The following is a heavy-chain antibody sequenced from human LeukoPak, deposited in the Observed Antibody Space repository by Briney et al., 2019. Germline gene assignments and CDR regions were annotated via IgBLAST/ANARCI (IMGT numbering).Heavy chain of an antibody. D-gene: IGHD5-12*01. CDR2: IKQDGSEK. CDR3: ARQVAWPLSAFDI. Sequence: GGSLRLSCAASGFTFSSYWMSWVRQAPGKGLEWVANIKQDGSEKYYVDSVKGRFTISRDNAKNSLYLQMNSLRAEDTAVYYCARQVAWPLSAFDIWGQGTMVTVSS. J-gene: IGHJ3*02. CDR1: GFTFSSYW. V-gene: IGHV3-7*01.